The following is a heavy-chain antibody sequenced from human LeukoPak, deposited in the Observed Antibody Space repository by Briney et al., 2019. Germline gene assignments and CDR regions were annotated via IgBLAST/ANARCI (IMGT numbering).Heavy chain of an antibody. Sequence: GGSLRLSCAASGFTVSSNYMSWVRQAPGKGLEWVSGIYSGGSTYYADSVKGRFTISRDNSKNTLFLQMNSLRAEDTAVYYCAKNYYDSSGYYYGEDYWGQGTLVTVSS. CDR2: IYSGGST. D-gene: IGHD3-22*01. CDR3: AKNYYDSSGYYYGEDY. J-gene: IGHJ4*02. V-gene: IGHV3-53*01. CDR1: GFTVSSNY.